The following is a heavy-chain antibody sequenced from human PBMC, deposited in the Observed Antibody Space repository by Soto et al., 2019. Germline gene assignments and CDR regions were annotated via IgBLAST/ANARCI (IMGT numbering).Heavy chain of an antibody. Sequence: QVQLVESGGGVVQPGRSLRLSCAASGFTFSSYAMHWVRQAPGKGLEWVAVISYDGSNKYYADSVKGRFTISRDNSKNTLYLQMNSLGAEDTAVYYCARYSGSSESFDYWGQGTLVTVSS. V-gene: IGHV3-30-3*01. CDR1: GFTFSSYA. CDR2: ISYDGSNK. J-gene: IGHJ4*02. CDR3: ARYSGSSESFDY. D-gene: IGHD1-26*01.